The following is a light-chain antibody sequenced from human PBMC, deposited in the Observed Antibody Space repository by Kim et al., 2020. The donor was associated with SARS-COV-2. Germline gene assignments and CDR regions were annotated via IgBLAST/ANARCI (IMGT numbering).Light chain of an antibody. CDR3: QAWDSSTAV. Sequence: ESPGQTASITCSGDKLGDKYACWYQQKPGQSPVLVIYQDSKRPSGIPERFSGSNSGNTATLTISGTQAMDEADYYCQAWDSSTAVFGGGTQLTVL. CDR1: KLGDKY. J-gene: IGLJ3*02. V-gene: IGLV3-1*01. CDR2: QDS.